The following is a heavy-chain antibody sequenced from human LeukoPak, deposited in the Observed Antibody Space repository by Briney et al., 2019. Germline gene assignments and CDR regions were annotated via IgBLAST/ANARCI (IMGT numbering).Heavy chain of an antibody. J-gene: IGHJ4*02. CDR1: GGSFSGYY. CDR3: ASGGTFAAYYFDY. Sequence: SETLSLTCAVYGGSFSGYYWSWIRQPPGKGLEWIGEINHSGSTNYNPSLKSRVTISVDTSKNQFSLKLSSVTAADTAVYYCASGGTFAAYYFDYWGQGTLVTVSS. CDR2: INHSGST. V-gene: IGHV4-34*01. D-gene: IGHD3-16*01.